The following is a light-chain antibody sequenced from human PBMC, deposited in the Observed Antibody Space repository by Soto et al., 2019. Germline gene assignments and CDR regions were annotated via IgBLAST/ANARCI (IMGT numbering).Light chain of an antibody. Sequence: QSAMTQPPSASGSTGQSVTISCTGTSSDIGYYNYVSWYQQHPGKAPKLLIYEVTKRPSGVPDRFSGSKSGNTASLTVSGLQAEDEADYYCSSFAGVSTVFGTGTKLTVL. CDR1: SSDIGYYNY. CDR3: SSFAGVSTV. J-gene: IGLJ1*01. CDR2: EVT. V-gene: IGLV2-8*01.